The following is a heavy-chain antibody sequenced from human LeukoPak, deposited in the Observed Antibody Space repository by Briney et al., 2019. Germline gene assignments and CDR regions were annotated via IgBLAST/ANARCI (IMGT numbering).Heavy chain of an antibody. J-gene: IGHJ4*02. Sequence: SETLSLTCTVSGGSISDYYWSWIRQPPGTGLEWLGNIYYSGSTNYSPSLKSRVTISVDTSKNHFSLNLSSVTAADTAVYYCARGWGYLTDWGQGTLVTVSS. CDR3: ARGWGYLTD. D-gene: IGHD5-18*01. CDR1: GGSISDYY. CDR2: IYYSGST. V-gene: IGHV4-59*08.